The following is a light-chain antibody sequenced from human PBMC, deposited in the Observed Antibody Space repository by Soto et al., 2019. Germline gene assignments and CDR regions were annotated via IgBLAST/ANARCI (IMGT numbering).Light chain of an antibody. CDR2: AAS. Sequence: DIQMTQSPSAMSASVGDRVTITCRASQDINNYLAWFQQKTGKVPERLIYAASNLPSGVPSRFAGSGSGTEFTLTISGLQPEDFATYYCLQHNSYPYTFGQGTKLEIK. J-gene: IGKJ2*01. CDR3: LQHNSYPYT. V-gene: IGKV1-17*03. CDR1: QDINNY.